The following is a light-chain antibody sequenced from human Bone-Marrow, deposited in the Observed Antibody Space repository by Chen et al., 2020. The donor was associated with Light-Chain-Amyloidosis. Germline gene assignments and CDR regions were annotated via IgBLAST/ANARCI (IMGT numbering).Light chain of an antibody. CDR1: SGSIARNY. J-gene: IGLJ3*02. V-gene: IGLV6-57*02. Sequence: FMPTKPHSVSESPGKTVTISCTGSSGSIARNYVQWYQQRPGSAPTTVIYEDNQRPSGVPDRFSGSSDSSSNSASLTISGLKTEDEADYYCQSYDGSNWVFGGGTKLTVL. CDR2: EDN. CDR3: QSYDGSNWV.